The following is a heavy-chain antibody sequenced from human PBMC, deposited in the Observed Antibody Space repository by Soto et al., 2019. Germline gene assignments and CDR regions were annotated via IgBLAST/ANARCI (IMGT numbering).Heavy chain of an antibody. CDR2: ISGGGNST. V-gene: IGHV3-23*01. Sequence: PXVSLRLSCVASGFSFSRYGMNWVRQAPRKGLEWVSPISGGGNSTYYADSVTGRFTISRDNAKSSLYLQMDSLRAEDTAVYFCANQPSRLSGSIYEGMDVWSQGTPVTVSS. D-gene: IGHD2-21*01. CDR3: ANQPSRLSGSIYEGMDV. CDR1: GFSFSRYG. J-gene: IGHJ6*02.